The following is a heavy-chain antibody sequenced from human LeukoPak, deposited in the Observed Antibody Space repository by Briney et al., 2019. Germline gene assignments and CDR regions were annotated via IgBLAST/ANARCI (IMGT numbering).Heavy chain of an antibody. V-gene: IGHV5-51*01. CDR2: IYPGDSDT. CDR3: ARSYYDILTGYYSYYFDY. CDR1: GYSFTSYW. D-gene: IGHD3-9*01. Sequence: GESLKISCKGSGYSFTSYWIGWVRQMPGKGLEWMGIIYPGDSDTRYSPSFQGQVTISADKSISTAYLQWSSLKASDTAMYYCARSYYDILTGYYSYYFDYWGQGTLVTASS. J-gene: IGHJ4*02.